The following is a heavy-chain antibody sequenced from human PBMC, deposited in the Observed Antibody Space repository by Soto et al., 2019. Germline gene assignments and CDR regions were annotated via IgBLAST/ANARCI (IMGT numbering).Heavy chain of an antibody. CDR1: GHTFTKYY. J-gene: IGHJ3*01. CDR3: ASPSGNSGGDAFLL. CDR2: INPSGGDT. V-gene: IGHV1-46*01. D-gene: IGHD1-26*01. Sequence: QVQLVQSGAEVKKPGASVKVSCKASGHTFTKYYMHWVRQAPGQGLAWMGRINPSGGDTTYAQRFQGRITMTSDTSTTTLYRELDSLTSADTAVYYCASPSGNSGGDAFLLWGQGTMVIVSS.